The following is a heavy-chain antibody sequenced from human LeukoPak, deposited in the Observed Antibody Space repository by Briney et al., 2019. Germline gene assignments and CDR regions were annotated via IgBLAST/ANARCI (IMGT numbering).Heavy chain of an antibody. CDR1: GGTFSSYA. D-gene: IGHD2-2*01. CDR3: AREEVVPAQPAYYFDY. V-gene: IGHV1-69*13. J-gene: IGHJ4*02. CDR2: IIPIFGTA. Sequence: ASVKVSCKASGGTFSSYAISGVRQAPGQGLEWMGGIIPIFGTANYAQKFQGRVTITADESTSTAYMELSSLRSEDTAVYYCAREEVVPAQPAYYFDYWGQGTLVTVSS.